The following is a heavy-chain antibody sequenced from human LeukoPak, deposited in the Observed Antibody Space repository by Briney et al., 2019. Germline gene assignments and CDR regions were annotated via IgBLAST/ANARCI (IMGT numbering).Heavy chain of an antibody. CDR3: ARSGGSPWYDFWSGHRGAYYMDV. D-gene: IGHD3-3*01. Sequence: GGSLRLSCAASGFTFSSYWMHWVRQAPGKGLVWVSRINSDGSSTSYADSVKGRFTISRDNAKNTLYLQMNSLRAEDTAVYYCARSGGSPWYDFWSGHRGAYYMDVWGKGTTVTVSS. J-gene: IGHJ6*03. CDR2: INSDGSST. CDR1: GFTFSSYW. V-gene: IGHV3-74*01.